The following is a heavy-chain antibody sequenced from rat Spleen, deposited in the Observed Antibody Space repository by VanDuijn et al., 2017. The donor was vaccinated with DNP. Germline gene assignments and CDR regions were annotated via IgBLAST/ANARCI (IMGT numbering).Heavy chain of an antibody. J-gene: IGHJ3*01. D-gene: IGHD3-7*01. CDR2: INYDGSST. V-gene: IGHV5-29*01. CDR3: ATSESAGFVS. Sequence: EVQLVESDGGLVQPGRSLKLSCAASGFTFSDYYMAWVRQAPTQGLEWVATINYDGSSTSYRDSVKGRFTISRDNGESTLFLQMDSLRSEDTATYYCATSESAGFVSWGQGTLVTVSS. CDR1: GFTFSDYY.